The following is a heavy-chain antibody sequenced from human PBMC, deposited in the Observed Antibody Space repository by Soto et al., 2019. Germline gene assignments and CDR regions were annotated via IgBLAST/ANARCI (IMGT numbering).Heavy chain of an antibody. CDR2: INPASGST. Sequence: GASVKVSCKASGYTFTDYSLQWVRQAPGQRLEWMGWINPASGSTKYAQKFQGRVTMTRDTSTSTVYMELSSLRSEDTAVYYCARAGSSGSYDYWGQGTLVTVSS. J-gene: IGHJ4*02. V-gene: IGHV1-3*01. CDR1: GYTFTDYS. D-gene: IGHD1-26*01. CDR3: ARAGSSGSYDY.